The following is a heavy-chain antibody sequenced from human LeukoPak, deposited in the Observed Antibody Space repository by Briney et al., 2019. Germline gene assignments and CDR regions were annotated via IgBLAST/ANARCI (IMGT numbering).Heavy chain of an antibody. V-gene: IGHV4-38-2*01. J-gene: IGHJ4*02. CDR3: AIAVAGTIDY. CDR2: IYHSGST. Sequence: SETLSLTCAVSGYSISSGYYWGWIRQPPGKGLEWIGSIYHSGSTCYNPSLKSRVTISVDTSKNQFSLKLSSVTAADTAVYYCAIAVAGTIDYWGQGTLVTVSS. CDR1: GYSISSGYY. D-gene: IGHD6-19*01.